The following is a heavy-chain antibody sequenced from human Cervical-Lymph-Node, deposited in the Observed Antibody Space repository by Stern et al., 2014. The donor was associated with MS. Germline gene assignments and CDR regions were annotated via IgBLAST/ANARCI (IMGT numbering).Heavy chain of an antibody. CDR3: ARGKQWLYTTIPPFDY. V-gene: IGHV1-69*14. J-gene: IGHJ4*02. D-gene: IGHD6-19*01. CDR1: GGTFNSHA. CDR2: IIAIFGAP. Sequence: VPLVQSGPAVKKPGSSVKVSCMASGGTFNSHAISCVRQAPGQGLAWVGGIIAIFGAPTYSQKFQGRVTITADKSTNTAYLERTGLRSDDTAVLYCARGKQWLYTTIPPFDYWGQGTLVSVSS.